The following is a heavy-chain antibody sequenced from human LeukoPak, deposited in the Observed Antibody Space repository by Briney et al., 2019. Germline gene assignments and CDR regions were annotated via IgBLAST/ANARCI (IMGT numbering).Heavy chain of an antibody. CDR3: ARDAENYYGSGLNY. Sequence: ASVKVSCKASGYTFTGYYMHWVRQAPGQGGEWMGWLNPNSGGTNYAQKFQGRVTMTRDTSISTAYMELSRLRSDDTAVYYCARDAENYYGSGLNYWGQGTLVTVSS. CDR1: GYTFTGYY. D-gene: IGHD3-10*01. J-gene: IGHJ4*02. V-gene: IGHV1-2*02. CDR2: LNPNSGGT.